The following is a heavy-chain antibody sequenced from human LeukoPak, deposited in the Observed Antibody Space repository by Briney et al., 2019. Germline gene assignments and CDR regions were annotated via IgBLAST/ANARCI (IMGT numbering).Heavy chain of an antibody. V-gene: IGHV3-7*03. CDR1: GLTFSSSW. CDR2: INPDGIKR. D-gene: IGHD1-26*01. J-gene: IGHJ4*02. Sequence: PGGSLRLSCAVSGLTFSSSWMDWVRQAPGKGLEWVASINPDGIKRYTADSVKGRFTISRDNAKNSLYLQMNSLRAEDTAVYYCAKAVGSYSGRSLDYWGQGTLVTVSS. CDR3: AKAVGSYSGRSLDY.